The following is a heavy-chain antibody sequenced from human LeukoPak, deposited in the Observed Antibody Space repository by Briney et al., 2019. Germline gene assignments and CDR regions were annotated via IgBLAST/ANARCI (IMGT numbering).Heavy chain of an antibody. CDR2: IYHSGST. D-gene: IGHD6-13*01. J-gene: IGHJ4*02. V-gene: IGHV4-38-2*01. CDR3: ARIGYSSSYPFFDY. Sequence: SETLSLTCAVSGYPISSGYYWGWIRPPPGKGLEWIGSIYHSGSTYYNPSLKRRVTISVDTSKNQFSLKLSSVTAADTAVYYCARIGYSSSYPFFDYWGQGTLVTVSS. CDR1: GYPISSGYY.